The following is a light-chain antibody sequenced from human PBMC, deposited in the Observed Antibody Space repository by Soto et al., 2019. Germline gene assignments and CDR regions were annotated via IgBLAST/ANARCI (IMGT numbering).Light chain of an antibody. CDR1: QSIFRS. J-gene: IGKJ1*01. CDR2: AAS. Sequence: DIQMTQSPPSLSASVGDRVTITCRASQSIFRSLNWYQQKPGKAPKLLIYAASNLQSGVPSRFSGSESGTDFILTISSLQPEDFATYYCQQIYAAPVTFGQGTKVEMK. V-gene: IGKV1-39*01. CDR3: QQIYAAPVT.